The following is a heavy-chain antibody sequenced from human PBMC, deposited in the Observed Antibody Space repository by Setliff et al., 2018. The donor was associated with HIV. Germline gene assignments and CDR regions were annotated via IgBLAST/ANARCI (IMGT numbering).Heavy chain of an antibody. CDR3: ARLTYCGGDCYSTGASDI. CDR2: IIPSFDST. CDR1: GGTFSTYA. D-gene: IGHD2-21*01. V-gene: IGHV1-69*13. Sequence: GASVKVSCKASGGTFSTYAIGWVRQAPGQGLEWLGGIIPSFDSTKYAQKFQGRVTITADESASTAYMELSSLRSEDTAVYYCARLTYCGGDCYSTGASDIWGQGTVVTVSS. J-gene: IGHJ4*02.